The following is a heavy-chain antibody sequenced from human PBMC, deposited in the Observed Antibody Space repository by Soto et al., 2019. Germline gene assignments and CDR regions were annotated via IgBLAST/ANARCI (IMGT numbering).Heavy chain of an antibody. CDR2: IYHSGST. D-gene: IGHD6-19*01. Sequence: QVQLQESGPGLVKHSGTLSLTCAVSGGSISSSNWWSWVRQPPGKCLEWIGEIYHSGSTNYNPSLKWRVTISVDKSKNPLFLKLSSVTAADTAVYYCARRDSSGCPYYYYYYGMDVWGQRTTVTVSS. CDR1: GGSISSSNW. J-gene: IGHJ6*02. CDR3: ARRDSSGCPYYYYYYGMDV. V-gene: IGHV4-4*02.